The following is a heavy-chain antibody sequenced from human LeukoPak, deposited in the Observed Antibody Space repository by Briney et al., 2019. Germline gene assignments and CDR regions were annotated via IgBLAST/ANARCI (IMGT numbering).Heavy chain of an antibody. CDR1: GFTFSSYG. D-gene: IGHD6-13*01. V-gene: IGHV3-30-3*01. J-gene: IGHJ6*02. CDR3: ARSGRQQLMDV. CDR2: ISYDGSNK. Sequence: PGGSLRLSCAASGFTFSSYGMHWVRQAPGKGLEWVAVISYDGSNKYYADSVKGRFTISRDNSKNTLYVQMNSLRVEDTAVYYCARSGRQQLMDVWGQGTTVTVSS.